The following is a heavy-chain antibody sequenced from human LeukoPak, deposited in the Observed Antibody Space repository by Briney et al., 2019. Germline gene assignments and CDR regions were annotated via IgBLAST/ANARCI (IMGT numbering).Heavy chain of an antibody. V-gene: IGHV4-61*02. Sequence: SETLSLTCTVSGGSISSGSYYWSWIRQPAGKGLEWIGRIYTSGSTNYNPSLKSRVTISVDTSKNQFSLKLSSVTAADTAVYYCARDRVADGWWYFDLWGRGTLVTVSS. CDR3: ARDRVADGWWYFDL. CDR1: GGSISSGSYY. D-gene: IGHD3-3*01. J-gene: IGHJ2*01. CDR2: IYTSGST.